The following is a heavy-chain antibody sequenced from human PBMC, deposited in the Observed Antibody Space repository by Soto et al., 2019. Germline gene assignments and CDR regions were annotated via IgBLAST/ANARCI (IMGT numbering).Heavy chain of an antibody. Sequence: LSLTCAVSGYSISSSNWWGWIRQPPGKGLEWIGYIYYSGTTYYNPSLKSRVTMSVDTSKNQFSLKLTSVTAADTAVYYCARDKITGLFDYWGQGTLVTVSS. D-gene: IGHD2-8*02. V-gene: IGHV4-28*03. CDR3: ARDKITGLFDY. J-gene: IGHJ4*02. CDR1: GYSISSSNW. CDR2: IYYSGTT.